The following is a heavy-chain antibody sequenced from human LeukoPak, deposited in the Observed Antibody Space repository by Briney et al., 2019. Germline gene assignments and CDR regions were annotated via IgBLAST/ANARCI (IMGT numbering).Heavy chain of an antibody. V-gene: IGHV4-59*01. CDR3: ARQRWSDYYAFDI. Sequence: SETLSLTCTVSGGSISSYYWSWIRQPPGKGLEWIGYIYYSGSTNYNPSLKSRVTISVDTSKNQFSLKLSSETAADTAVYYCARQRWSDYYAFDIWGQGTMVTVSS. J-gene: IGHJ3*02. CDR2: IYYSGST. D-gene: IGHD3-3*01. CDR1: GGSISSYY.